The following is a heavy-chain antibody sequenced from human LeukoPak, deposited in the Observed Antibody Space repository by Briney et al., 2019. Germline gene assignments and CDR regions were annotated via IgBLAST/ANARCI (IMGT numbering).Heavy chain of an antibody. Sequence: ASVKVSCKASGYTFTRYYMHWVRQAPGLGLEWMGIINPSSGGTSYAQKFQGRVTMTRDTSTSTVYMELSSLRSEDTAVYYCARYYDSNACLDYWGQGTLVTVSS. CDR1: GYTFTRYY. CDR2: INPSSGGT. J-gene: IGHJ4*02. D-gene: IGHD3-16*01. CDR3: ARYYDSNACLDY. V-gene: IGHV1-46*01.